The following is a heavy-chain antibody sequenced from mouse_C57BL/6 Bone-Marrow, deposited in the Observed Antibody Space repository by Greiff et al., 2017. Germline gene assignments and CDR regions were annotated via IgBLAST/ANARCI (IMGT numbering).Heavy chain of an antibody. V-gene: IGHV1-81*01. CDR2: IYPRSGNT. Sequence: QVQLQQSGAELARPGASVKLSCKASGYTFTSYGISWVKQRTGQGLEWIGEIYPRSGNTYYNEKFKGKATLTADKSSSTAYMELRSLTSEDSAVYFGARGDYYYCSSYGRFAYWGQGTLVTVSA. CDR1: GYTFTSYG. D-gene: IGHD1-1*01. J-gene: IGHJ3*01. CDR3: ARGDYYYCSSYGRFAY.